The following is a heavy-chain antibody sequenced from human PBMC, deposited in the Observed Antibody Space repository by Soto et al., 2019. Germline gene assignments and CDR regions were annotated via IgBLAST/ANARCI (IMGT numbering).Heavy chain of an antibody. CDR1: GYTFTSYG. D-gene: IGHD3-3*01. CDR3: ARERGGVTIFGVGHYYYGMDV. Sequence: ASVKVSCKASGYTFTSYGISWVRQAPGQGLEWMGWISAYNGNTNYAQKLQGRVTMTTDTSTSTAYMELRSLRSDDTAVYYCARERGGVTIFGVGHYYYGMDVWGQGTTVTVSS. CDR2: ISAYNGNT. J-gene: IGHJ6*02. V-gene: IGHV1-18*04.